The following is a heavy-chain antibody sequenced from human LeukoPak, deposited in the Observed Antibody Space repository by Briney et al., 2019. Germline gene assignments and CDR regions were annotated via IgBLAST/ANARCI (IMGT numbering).Heavy chain of an antibody. J-gene: IGHJ4*02. CDR1: GFTFGSYG. CDR2: IWYDGSNK. Sequence: PGRSLRLSCAASGFTFGSYGMHWVRQAPGKGLEWVAVIWYDGSNKYYADSVKGRFTISRDNSKNTLYLQTNSLRAEDTAVYYCARGSYYYDSSGYYYYFDYWGQGTLVTVSS. V-gene: IGHV3-33*01. D-gene: IGHD3-22*01. CDR3: ARGSYYYDSSGYYYYFDY.